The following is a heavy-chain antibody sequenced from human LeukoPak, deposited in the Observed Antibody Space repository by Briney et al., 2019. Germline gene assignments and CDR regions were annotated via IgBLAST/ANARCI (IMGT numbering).Heavy chain of an antibody. CDR3: ARMNDYGDYPPDL. V-gene: IGHV1-18*01. CDR2: ISAYNGNT. Sequence: GASVKLSCKASGYTFTSNGISWVRQAPGQGLEWVGWISAYNGNTNYAQKLQGRVTMTTDTSTSTAYMELRSLRSDDTAVYYCARMNDYGDYPPDLWGRGTLVTVSS. D-gene: IGHD4-17*01. CDR1: GYTFTSNG. J-gene: IGHJ2*01.